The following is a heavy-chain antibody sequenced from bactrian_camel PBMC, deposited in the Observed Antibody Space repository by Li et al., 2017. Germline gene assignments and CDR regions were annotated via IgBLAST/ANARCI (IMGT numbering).Heavy chain of an antibody. J-gene: IGHJ4*01. CDR3: AVLSQFNHCRGVLVGIWQQYAS. Sequence: QLVESGGGSVQPGGSLRLSCTVSGTYPSTFCMGWVRQAPGKGREGVAASYPGAGVLDYSDSVKGRFAISRDDAGGALYLQMNNVEPEDSAMYYCAVLSQFNHCRGVLVGIWQQYASRGQGTQVTVS. CDR2: SYPGAGVL. D-gene: IGHD5*01. V-gene: IGHV3S28*01. CDR1: GTYPSTFC.